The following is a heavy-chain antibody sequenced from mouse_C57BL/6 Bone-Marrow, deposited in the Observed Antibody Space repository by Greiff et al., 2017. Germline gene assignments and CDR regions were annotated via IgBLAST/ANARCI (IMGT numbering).Heavy chain of an antibody. D-gene: IGHD2-3*01. Sequence: EVMLVESGGGLVKPGGSLKLSCAASGFTFSDYGMHWVRQAPEKGLEWVAYISSGSSTISYADTVKGRFTISRDNAKNTLFLQMTSLRSEYTAMYYCARKGDGYPYWYFDVWGTGTTVTVAS. CDR3: ARKGDGYPYWYFDV. V-gene: IGHV5-17*01. J-gene: IGHJ1*03. CDR2: ISSGSSTI. CDR1: GFTFSDYG.